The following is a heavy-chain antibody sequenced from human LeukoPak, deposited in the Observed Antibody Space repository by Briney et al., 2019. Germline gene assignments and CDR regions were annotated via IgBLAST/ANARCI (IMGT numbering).Heavy chain of an antibody. CDR3: ARSYASGPDRYLDV. Sequence: GASLTLSCAASGCTFSDYSMNWVRQAPGKGLEWIAYINSSSITIYHADSVKGRFSISRDNAKNSVYLQMNSLRGEDTALYYCARSYASGPDRYLDVWGKGTTVTVSS. CDR1: GCTFSDYS. CDR2: INSSSITI. V-gene: IGHV3-48*04. D-gene: IGHD3-10*01. J-gene: IGHJ6*04.